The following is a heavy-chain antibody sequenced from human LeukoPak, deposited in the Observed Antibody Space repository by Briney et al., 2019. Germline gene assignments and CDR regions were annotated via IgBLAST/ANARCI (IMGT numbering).Heavy chain of an antibody. Sequence: SETLSLTCTVSGGSISSSSYYWGWIRQPPGKGLEWIGSIYYSGSTYYNPSLKSRVTISVDTSKNQFSLKLSSVTAADTAVYYCARHLRWFPFDYWGQGTLVTVSS. V-gene: IGHV4-39*01. CDR2: IYYSGST. CDR1: GGSISSSSYY. D-gene: IGHD4-23*01. J-gene: IGHJ4*02. CDR3: ARHLRWFPFDY.